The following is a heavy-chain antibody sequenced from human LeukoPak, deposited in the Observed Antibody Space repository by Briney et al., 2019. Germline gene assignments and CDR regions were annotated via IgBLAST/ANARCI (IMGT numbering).Heavy chain of an antibody. D-gene: IGHD3-16*01. J-gene: IGHJ4*02. CDR1: GGSISSSSYY. CDR2: IYYSGST. V-gene: IGHV4-39*07. Sequence: SETLSLTCTVSGGSISSSSYYWGWIRQPPGKGLEWIGSIYYSGSTYYNPSLKSRVTISVDTSKNQFSLKLSSVTAADTAVYYCARDWGPPYYFDYWGQGTLVTVSS. CDR3: ARDWGPPYYFDY.